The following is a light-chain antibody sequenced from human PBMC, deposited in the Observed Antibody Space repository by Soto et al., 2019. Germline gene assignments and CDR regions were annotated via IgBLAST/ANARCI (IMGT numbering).Light chain of an antibody. V-gene: IGLV1-40*01. CDR3: SSYTDRKNLV. J-gene: IGLJ1*01. CDR2: AYS. Sequence: QSVLTQPPSVSGAPGQRVTISCTGSSSNIGAGYDVHWYQQLPGTAPKLLIFAYSSRPSGVPDRFSGSRSATSASLAITGLQAEDEADYYCSSYTDRKNLVFGTGTKVTVL. CDR1: SSNIGAGYD.